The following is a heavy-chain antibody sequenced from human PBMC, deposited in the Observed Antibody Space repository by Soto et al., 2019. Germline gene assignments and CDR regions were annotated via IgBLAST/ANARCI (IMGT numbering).Heavy chain of an antibody. D-gene: IGHD1-26*01. Sequence: EVQLLESGGGLVQPGGSLRLSCAASGFTFSAYAMTWVRQAPGKGLVWVSTITNNGGGASYADSVRGRFTISRDNSKNTLDLQMNSLKAEDTAVYYCVLGLTLGANWGQGTLVTVSS. CDR2: ITNNGGGA. CDR1: GFTFSAYA. J-gene: IGHJ4*02. CDR3: VLGLTLGAN. V-gene: IGHV3-23*01.